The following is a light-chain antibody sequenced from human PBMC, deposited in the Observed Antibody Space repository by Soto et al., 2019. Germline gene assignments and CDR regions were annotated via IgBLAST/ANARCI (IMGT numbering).Light chain of an antibody. V-gene: IGKV3-15*01. CDR1: QSVTTN. CDR3: PQYNNRPPWT. CDR2: GAS. J-gene: IGKJ1*01. Sequence: EIVMTQSPATLSVSPGDRATLSCRASQSVTTNLAWYQQRPGQAPSLLIYGASTRASGIPARFSGSGSGTEFTLIIDSLQSEDFAVYYCPQYNNRPPWTFGQGTKVEIK.